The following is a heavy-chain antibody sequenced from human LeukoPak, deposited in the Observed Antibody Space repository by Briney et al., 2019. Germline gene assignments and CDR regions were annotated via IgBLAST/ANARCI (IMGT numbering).Heavy chain of an antibody. CDR3: ATDRGGSYYY. CDR2: VDPEDGET. D-gene: IGHD1-26*01. V-gene: IGHV1-69-2*01. CDR1: GYTFTDYY. J-gene: IGHJ4*02. Sequence: GASVKISCKVSGYTFTDYYMHWVQQAPGKGLGWKGLVDPEDGETIYAEKFQGRVTITADTSTDTAYMELSSLRSEDTAVYYCATDRGGSYYYWGQGTLVTVSS.